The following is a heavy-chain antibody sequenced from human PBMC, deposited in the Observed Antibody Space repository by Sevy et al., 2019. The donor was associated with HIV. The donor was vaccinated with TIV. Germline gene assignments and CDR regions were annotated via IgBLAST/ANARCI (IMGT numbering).Heavy chain of an antibody. J-gene: IGHJ3*01. Sequence: GGSLRLSCAASGFTFSSYPMHWVRQAPGKGLEWVSFISFDGTEKYYADSVKGRFTITRDNSKNTLFLQMNSLRAEDTGFYYCVRETTMLPRGAFDFWGQGTMVTVSS. CDR3: VRETTMLPRGAFDF. CDR1: GFTFSSYP. D-gene: IGHD3-10*01. CDR2: ISFDGTEK. V-gene: IGHV3-30-3*01.